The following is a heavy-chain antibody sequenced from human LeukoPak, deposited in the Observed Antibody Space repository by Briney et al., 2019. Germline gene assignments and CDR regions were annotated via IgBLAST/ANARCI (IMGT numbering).Heavy chain of an antibody. Sequence: TGGSLRLSCEASGFTFSTSDMHWVRQAPGKGLEWVSVIGTAGDTYYADSVKGRFTISRENAKNSLYLQVNSLRAGDTAVYYCARGSVRVGMDVWGQGTTVTVSS. V-gene: IGHV3-13*01. D-gene: IGHD6-13*01. CDR3: ARGSVRVGMDV. CDR2: IGTAGDT. CDR1: GFTFSTSD. J-gene: IGHJ6*02.